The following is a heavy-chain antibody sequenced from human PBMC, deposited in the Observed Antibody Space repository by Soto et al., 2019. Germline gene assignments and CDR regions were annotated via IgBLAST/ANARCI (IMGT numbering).Heavy chain of an antibody. CDR2: IWYDGSNK. J-gene: IGHJ4*02. CDR3: ARALRGYSGHFDY. D-gene: IGHD5-12*01. Sequence: ESGGGVVQPGRSLRLSCAASGFTFSSYGMHWVRQAPGKGLEWVAVIWYDGSNKYYADSVKGRFTISRDNSKNTLYLQMNSLRAEDTAVYYCARALRGYSGHFDYWGQGTLVTVSS. CDR1: GFTFSSYG. V-gene: IGHV3-33*01.